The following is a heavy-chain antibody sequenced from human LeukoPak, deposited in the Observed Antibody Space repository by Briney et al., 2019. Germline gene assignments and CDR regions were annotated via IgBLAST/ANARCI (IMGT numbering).Heavy chain of an antibody. V-gene: IGHV3-33*01. CDR1: GFTFSSYG. Sequence: PGRSLRLSCAASGFTFSSYGMPWVRQAPGKGLEWVAVIWYDGSNKYYADSVKGRFTISRDNSKNTLSLQMNSLRDEDTAVYYCARDAPLNEYYYDSSGYYWGQGTLVTVSS. J-gene: IGHJ4*02. CDR2: IWYDGSNK. D-gene: IGHD3-22*01. CDR3: ARDAPLNEYYYDSSGYY.